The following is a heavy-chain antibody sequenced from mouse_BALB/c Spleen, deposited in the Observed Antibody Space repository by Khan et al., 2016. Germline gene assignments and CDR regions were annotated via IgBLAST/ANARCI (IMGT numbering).Heavy chain of an antibody. V-gene: IGHV3-2*02. CDR2: INYSGNT. CDR1: GYSITSDYD. Sequence: EVQLQESGPGLVKPSQSLSLTCTVTGYSITSDYDWNWIRQFPGNKLEWMGYINYSGNTNYNPSLKSRISITRDTSKNQFFLQLISVPTEDTPTSYCARSRLSWFAYWGQGTLVTVSA. CDR3: ARSRLSWFAY. J-gene: IGHJ3*01.